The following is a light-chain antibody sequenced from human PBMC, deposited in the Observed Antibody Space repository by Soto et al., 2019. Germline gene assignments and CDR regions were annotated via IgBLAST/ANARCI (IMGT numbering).Light chain of an antibody. J-gene: IGKJ1*01. CDR1: QSLPHNNGNTL. CDR2: LGS. Sequence: EIVMTQSPLSLTVTPGEPASISCKSSQSLPHNNGNTLLDWYMQKPGQSPQLLIYLGSRRAPGAPDRVSGSGSGTDFTLRISTVEADDAAIYYCMQALQTPRTFGQGTKLEI. V-gene: IGKV2-28*01. CDR3: MQALQTPRT.